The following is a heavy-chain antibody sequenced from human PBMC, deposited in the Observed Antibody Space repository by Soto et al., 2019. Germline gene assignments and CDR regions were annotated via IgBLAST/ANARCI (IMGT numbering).Heavy chain of an antibody. CDR3: ARWYSSGHHPGGN. V-gene: IGHV4-4*02. Sequence: QVQLQESGPGLVKPSGTLSLTCAVSGGSISSSNWWSWVRQPPGKGLEWIGEIYHSGSTNYNPSLKRRVXXSXDXXKNQCSLKLSSVTAADTAVYYCARWYSSGHHPGGNWGQGTLVTVSS. J-gene: IGHJ4*02. CDR1: GGSISSSNW. D-gene: IGHD3-22*01. CDR2: IYHSGST.